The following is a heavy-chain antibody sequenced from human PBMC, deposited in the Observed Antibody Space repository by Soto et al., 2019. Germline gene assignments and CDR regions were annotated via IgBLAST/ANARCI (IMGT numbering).Heavy chain of an antibody. D-gene: IGHD3-16*01. CDR3: AREPWAADY. V-gene: IGHV3-66*01. CDR2: IYSGGST. CDR1: GFTVSTKY. Sequence: EVQLVESGGGLVQPGGSLRLSCAASGFTVSTKYMSWVRQAPGKGLEWVSVIYSGGSTFYADSVRGRFTISRDNSKNTVNLQMNSLRAEDTAVYYCAREPWAADYWGQGTLVPVSS. J-gene: IGHJ4*02.